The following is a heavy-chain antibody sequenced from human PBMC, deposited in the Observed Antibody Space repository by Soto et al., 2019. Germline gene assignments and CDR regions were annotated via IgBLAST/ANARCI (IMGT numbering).Heavy chain of an antibody. CDR3: ARTYSKYFSSSESDY. V-gene: IGHV1-18*01. CDR1: GYTFSNYG. Sequence: ASVKVSCKTSGYTFSNYGITWVRQAPGQPLEWLGWVSLYSDGTNYAQKFQGRVSMTTDTSTTTAYMELSSLRSDDTAVYYCARTYSKYFSSSESDYWGQGTLVTVSS. CDR2: VSLYSDGT. J-gene: IGHJ4*02. D-gene: IGHD6-6*01.